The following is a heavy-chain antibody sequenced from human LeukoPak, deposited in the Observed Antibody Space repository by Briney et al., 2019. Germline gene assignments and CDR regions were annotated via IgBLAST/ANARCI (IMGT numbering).Heavy chain of an antibody. V-gene: IGHV3-7*03. Sequence: PGGSLRLSCAASGFTFSSFWMSWVRQAPGKGLDSVANIKKDGSQKYYVDSVEGRFTIPRHNAKNSLYLQMDSLRVDDTAVYYCTRLFGGYDVSDYWGQGTLVTVSS. CDR1: GFTFSSFW. CDR2: IKKDGSQK. D-gene: IGHD3-3*01. J-gene: IGHJ4*02. CDR3: TRLFGGYDVSDY.